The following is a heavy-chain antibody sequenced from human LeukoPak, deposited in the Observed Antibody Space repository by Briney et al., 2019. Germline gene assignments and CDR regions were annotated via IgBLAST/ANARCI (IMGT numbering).Heavy chain of an antibody. CDR1: GFTFDEHA. D-gene: IGHD2-15*01. J-gene: IGHJ6*03. V-gene: IGHV3-9*01. Sequence: PGRSLRLSCAGSGFTFDEHAMHWVRQAPGKGLEWVSGISWNSGSIAYADSVKGRFTISRDNAKNLLFLQMSSLRAADTALYYCVKGHCSSSSCFPNYYYYMDVWGTGTTVNVSS. CDR2: ISWNSGSI. CDR3: VKGHCSSSSCFPNYYYYMDV.